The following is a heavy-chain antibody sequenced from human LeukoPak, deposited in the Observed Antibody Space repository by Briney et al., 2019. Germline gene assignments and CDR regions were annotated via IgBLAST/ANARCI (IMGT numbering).Heavy chain of an antibody. D-gene: IGHD3-22*01. V-gene: IGHV4-4*07. CDR1: GGSIINYY. Sequence: SETLSLTCTVSGGSIINYYWSWIRQSAGTGLEWVGRIYITGSTNYNPSLQSRLSMSVDTSKNQFSLRLSFVTAADTAVYYCARLKYYDSTGYSPGYYMDVWGKGITVTVSS. CDR2: IYITGST. CDR3: ARLKYYDSTGYSPGYYMDV. J-gene: IGHJ6*03.